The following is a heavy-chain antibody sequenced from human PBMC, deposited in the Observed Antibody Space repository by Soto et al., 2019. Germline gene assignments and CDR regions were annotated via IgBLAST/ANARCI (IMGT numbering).Heavy chain of an antibody. CDR2: ISGSGGST. CDR1: GFTFSSYA. V-gene: IGHV3-23*01. CDR3: AKDWGYGSGSYHDY. Sequence: GGSLRLSCAASGFTFSSYAMSWVRQAPGKGLEWVSAISGSGGSTYYADSVKGRFTISRDNSKNTLYLQMNSLRAEVTAVYYCAKDWGYGSGSYHDYWGQGTLVTVSS. J-gene: IGHJ4*02. D-gene: IGHD3-10*01.